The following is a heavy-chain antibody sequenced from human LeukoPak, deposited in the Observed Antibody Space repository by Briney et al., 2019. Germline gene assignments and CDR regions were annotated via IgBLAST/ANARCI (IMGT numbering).Heavy chain of an antibody. CDR1: GFTFSSYA. CDR3: ARYSGSYYYPPAWDL. Sequence: GVLRLSCAASGFTFSSYAMSWVRQAPGKGLEWVSAISGSGGSTYYADSVKGRFTISRDNSKNTLYLQMDSLRADDTAVYYCARYSGSYYYPPAWDLWGQGTLVTVSS. J-gene: IGHJ4*02. CDR2: ISGSGGST. D-gene: IGHD1-26*01. V-gene: IGHV3-23*01.